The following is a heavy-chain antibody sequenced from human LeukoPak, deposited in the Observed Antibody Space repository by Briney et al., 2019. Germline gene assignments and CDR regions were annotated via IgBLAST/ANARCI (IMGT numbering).Heavy chain of an antibody. J-gene: IGHJ4*02. CDR2: ISSSGSTT. Sequence: GGSLRLSCAASGFIFSRYEMNWVGQAPGKGREWVSCISSSGSTTYNADSVKGRITISKDNAKNSLYLQINSLRAEDTAVYYCARVADYGSGSYLHFDYWGQGTLVTVSS. V-gene: IGHV3-48*03. CDR3: ARVADYGSGSYLHFDY. D-gene: IGHD3-10*01. CDR1: GFIFSRYE.